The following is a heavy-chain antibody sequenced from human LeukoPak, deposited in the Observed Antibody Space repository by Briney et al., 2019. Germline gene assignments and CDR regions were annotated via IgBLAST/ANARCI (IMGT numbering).Heavy chain of an antibody. Sequence: KPSETLSLTCTVSGGSISSSSYYWGWIRQPPGKGLEWIGSIYYSGSTYYNPSLKSRVTISVDTSKNQFSLKLSSVTAADTAVYYCARSDYYDSSGYGAFDIWGQGTMVTVSS. CDR3: ARSDYYDSSGYGAFDI. CDR2: IYYSGST. J-gene: IGHJ3*02. V-gene: IGHV4-39*07. D-gene: IGHD3-22*01. CDR1: GGSISSSSYY.